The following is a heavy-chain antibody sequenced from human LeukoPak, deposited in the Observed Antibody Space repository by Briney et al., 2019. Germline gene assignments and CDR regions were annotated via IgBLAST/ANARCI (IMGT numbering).Heavy chain of an antibody. D-gene: IGHD1-26*01. V-gene: IGHV3-23*01. CDR2: ISGSGGST. Sequence: GGSLRLSCAASGFTFSSYAMSWVREAPGKGLEWVSAISGSGGSTYYADSVKGRFTISRDNSKNTLYLQMNSLRAEDTAVYYCAKDPYSGSYYDYWGQGTLVTVSS. J-gene: IGHJ4*02. CDR3: AKDPYSGSYYDY. CDR1: GFTFSSYA.